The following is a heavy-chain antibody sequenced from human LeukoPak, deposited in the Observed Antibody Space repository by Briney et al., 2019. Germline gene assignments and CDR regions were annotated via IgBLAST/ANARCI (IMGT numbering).Heavy chain of an antibody. V-gene: IGHV3-30*18. D-gene: IGHD3-22*01. CDR1: GFTFSSYG. CDR3: AKGGYDSSRGYFDY. CDR2: ISYDGSNK. Sequence: GGSLRLSCAASGFTFSSYGMHWVRQAPGKGLEWVAVISYDGSNKYYADSVKGRFTISRDNSKNTLYLQMNSLRAEDTAVYYCAKGGYDSSRGYFDYWGQGTLVTVSS. J-gene: IGHJ4*02.